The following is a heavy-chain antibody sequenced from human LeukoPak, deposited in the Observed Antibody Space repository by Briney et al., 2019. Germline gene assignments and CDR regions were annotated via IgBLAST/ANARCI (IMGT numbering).Heavy chain of an antibody. Sequence: SQTLSLTCAISVDSVSSNSAVWHWSRQSPSRGLEWLGRTYYRSKWNNHYAVSVKSRITINPDTSKNQFSLQLNSVTPEDTAVYYCARDAVGSSYFDYWGQGTLVTVSS. V-gene: IGHV6-1*01. CDR1: VDSVSSNSAV. CDR2: TYYRSKWNN. J-gene: IGHJ4*02. D-gene: IGHD1-26*01. CDR3: ARDAVGSSYFDY.